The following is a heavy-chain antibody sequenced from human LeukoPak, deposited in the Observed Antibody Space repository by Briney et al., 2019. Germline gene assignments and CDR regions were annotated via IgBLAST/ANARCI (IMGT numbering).Heavy chain of an antibody. J-gene: IGHJ5*02. CDR3: ARRSWYSGSFGPS. Sequence: SETLSLTCTVSGYSISSGYYWGWIRQPPGKGLEWIGSIYHSGSTYYNPSLKSRVTISVDTSKNQFSLKLSSVTAADTAVYYCARRSWYSGSFGPSWGQGTLVTVSS. CDR1: GYSISSGYY. D-gene: IGHD1-26*01. V-gene: IGHV4-38-2*02. CDR2: IYHSGST.